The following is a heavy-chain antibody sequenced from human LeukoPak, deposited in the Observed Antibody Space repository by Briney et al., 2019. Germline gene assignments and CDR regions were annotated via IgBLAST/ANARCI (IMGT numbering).Heavy chain of an antibody. D-gene: IGHD2-15*01. CDR2: MNPNSGNT. CDR1: GYTFTSYD. J-gene: IGHJ4*02. CDR3: ARALVVVVVAATPAFDY. Sequence: ASVKVSCEASGYTFTSYDINWVRQATGQGLEWMGWMNPNSGNTDYAQKFQGRVTLTRNTSTSTVYMELSSLRSEDTAVYYCARALVVVVVAATPAFDYWGQGTLVTVSS. V-gene: IGHV1-8*03.